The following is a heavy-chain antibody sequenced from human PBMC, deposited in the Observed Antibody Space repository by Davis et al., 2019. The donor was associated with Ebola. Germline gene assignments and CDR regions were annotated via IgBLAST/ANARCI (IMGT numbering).Heavy chain of an antibody. CDR1: GGTFNNYV. CDR3: ARGTVVHLDAFDL. V-gene: IGHV1-69*13. Sequence: SVKVSCKASGGTFNNYVIRWVRQAPGKGLEWMGGIIPVFGTVKYAHKFQDRVTITADESTSTVYMELSSLTSEDTAVYYCARGTVVHLDAFDLWGQGTMVTVSS. D-gene: IGHD4-23*01. J-gene: IGHJ3*01. CDR2: IIPVFGTV.